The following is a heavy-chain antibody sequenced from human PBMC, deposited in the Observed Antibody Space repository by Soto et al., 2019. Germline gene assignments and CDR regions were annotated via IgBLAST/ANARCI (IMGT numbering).Heavy chain of an antibody. Sequence: GGSLRLSCAASGFTFSSYGMHWVRQAPGKGLEWVAVISYDGSNKYYADSVKGRFTISRDNSKNTLYLQMNSLRAEDTAVYYCAKELEWLLSRTPNYYYYMDVWGKGTTVTVSS. J-gene: IGHJ6*03. V-gene: IGHV3-30*18. D-gene: IGHD3-3*01. CDR1: GFTFSSYG. CDR2: ISYDGSNK. CDR3: AKELEWLLSRTPNYYYYMDV.